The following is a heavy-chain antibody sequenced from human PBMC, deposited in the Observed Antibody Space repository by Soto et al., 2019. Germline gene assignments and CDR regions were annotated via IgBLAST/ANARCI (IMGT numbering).Heavy chain of an antibody. CDR3: ARYDTSGYFHSEY. D-gene: IGHD3-22*01. J-gene: IGHJ4*01. CDR2: IYPGDSDT. Sequence: VESLKISCNGSGYNFASYWIGWGRQMPWKGLEWMGIIYPGDSDTRYSPSFQGQVTFPADKSISTAYLQWSSLKASDTAMYYCARYDTSGYFHSEYWGQGTLVTVSS. CDR1: GYNFASYW. V-gene: IGHV5-51*01.